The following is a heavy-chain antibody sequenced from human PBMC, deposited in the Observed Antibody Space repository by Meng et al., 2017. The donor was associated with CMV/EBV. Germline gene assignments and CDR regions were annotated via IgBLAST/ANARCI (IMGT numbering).Heavy chain of an antibody. CDR1: GFTFSSYE. V-gene: IGHV3-48*03. Sequence: GESLKISCAASGFTFSSYEMNWVRQAPGKGLEWVSYISSSGSTIYYADSVKGRFTISRDNSKNTVYLQMNSLRAEDTAVFYCARGVDTAPLGMDIWGQGTTVTVSS. CDR3: ARGVDTAPLGMDI. CDR2: ISSSGSTI. J-gene: IGHJ6*02. D-gene: IGHD5-18*01.